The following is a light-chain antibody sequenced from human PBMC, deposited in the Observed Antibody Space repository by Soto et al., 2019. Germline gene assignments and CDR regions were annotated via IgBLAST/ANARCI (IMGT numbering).Light chain of an antibody. CDR3: WSVAGSRLYV. V-gene: IGLV2-23*02. CDR2: EVS. Sequence: QSALTQPASVSGSPGQSITISCTGTSSDVGSYNLVSWYQQHPGKAPKLMIYEVSKRPSGVSNRFSGSKSGNTASLTISGLQAEYEGDYYWWSVAGSRLYVFGTGAKV. CDR1: SSDVGSYNL. J-gene: IGLJ1*01.